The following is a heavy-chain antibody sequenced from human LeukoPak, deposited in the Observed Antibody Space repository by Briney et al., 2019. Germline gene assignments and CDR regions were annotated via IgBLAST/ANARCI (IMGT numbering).Heavy chain of an antibody. V-gene: IGHV3-30*01. J-gene: IGHJ4*02. CDR2: ISYDGSNK. CDR3: ARDGTLWFGELLFWFGY. CDR1: GFTFSSYA. Sequence: GSLRLSCAASGFTFSSYAMHWVRQAPGKGLEWVAVISYDGSNKYYADSVKGRFTISRDNSKNTLYLQMNSLRAEDTAVYYCARDGTLWFGELLFWFGYWGQGTLVTVSS. D-gene: IGHD3-10*01.